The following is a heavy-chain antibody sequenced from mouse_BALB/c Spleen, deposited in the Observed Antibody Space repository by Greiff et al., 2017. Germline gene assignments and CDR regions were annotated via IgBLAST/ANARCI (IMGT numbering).Heavy chain of an antibody. CDR2: IDTSDSYT. Sequence: QVQLQQPGAELVMPGASVKMSCKASGYTFTDYWMHWVKQRPGQGLEWIGAIDTSDSYTNYNQKFKGKATLTVDKSSSTAYMQLSSLTSEDSAVYYCARLGGNYDYYAMDYWGQGTSVTVSS. CDR3: ARLGGNYDYYAMDY. J-gene: IGHJ4*01. V-gene: IGHV1-69*01. CDR1: GYTFTDYW. D-gene: IGHD2-1*01.